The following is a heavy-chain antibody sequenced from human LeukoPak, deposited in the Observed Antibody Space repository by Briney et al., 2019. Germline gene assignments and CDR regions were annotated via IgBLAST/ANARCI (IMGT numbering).Heavy chain of an antibody. Sequence: GASVKVSCKASGYTFTSYGISWVRQAPGQGLEWMGWISAYNGNTNYAQKLQGRVTMTTDTSTSTAYMELRSLRSDDTAVYYCARPQANYPSYWFDPWGQGTLVTVSS. J-gene: IGHJ5*02. D-gene: IGHD1-7*01. CDR2: ISAYNGNT. CDR1: GYTFTSYG. CDR3: ARPQANYPSYWFDP. V-gene: IGHV1-18*01.